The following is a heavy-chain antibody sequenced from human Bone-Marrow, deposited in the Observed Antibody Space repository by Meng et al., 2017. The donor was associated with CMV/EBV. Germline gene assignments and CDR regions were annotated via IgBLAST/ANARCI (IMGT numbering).Heavy chain of an antibody. J-gene: IGHJ4*02. D-gene: IGHD2-2*01. V-gene: IGHV1-69*10. CDR2: IIPILGIA. CDR1: GGTFSSYA. CDR3: ARDSGLLGYCSSTSCYVFDY. Sequence: SVKVSCKASGGTFSSYANSWVRQAPGQGLEWMGGIIPILGIANYAQKFQGRVTITADKSTSTAYMELSSLRSEDTAVYYCARDSGLLGYCSSTSCYVFDYWGQGTLVTVSS.